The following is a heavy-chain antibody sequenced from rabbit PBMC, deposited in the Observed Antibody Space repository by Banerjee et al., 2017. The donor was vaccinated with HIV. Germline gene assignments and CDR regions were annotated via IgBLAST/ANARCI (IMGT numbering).Heavy chain of an antibody. J-gene: IGHJ4*01. CDR2: IYTADGST. D-gene: IGHD6-1*01. CDR3: ARFIASFAGYGYANL. Sequence: QEQLEESGGDLVKPGASLTLTCTASGFSFSNTYYMCWVRQAPGKGLEWIGCIYTADGSTYYASWVNGRFTISRTSSTTVTLQMTSLTAADTATYFCARFIASFAGYGYANLWGPGTLVTVS. CDR1: GFSFSNTYY. V-gene: IGHV1S45*01.